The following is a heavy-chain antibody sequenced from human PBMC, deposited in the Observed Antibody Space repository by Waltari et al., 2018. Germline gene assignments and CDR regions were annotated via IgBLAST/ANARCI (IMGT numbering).Heavy chain of an antibody. J-gene: IGHJ3*02. D-gene: IGHD6-25*01. Sequence: QVQLQGSGPGLVKASETLSLTCTVSGGSISSQYWSWIRRSPGKGLEYIGHIPYSGSTHYHPSLKSRVTIVLATSENQFSLRLTSVTAADAAVYYCARGWGSSGGWEEENPHGFDSWGQGTTVTVSS. CDR3: ARGWGSSGGWEEENPHGFDS. CDR2: IPYSGST. V-gene: IGHV4-59*11. CDR1: GGSISSQY.